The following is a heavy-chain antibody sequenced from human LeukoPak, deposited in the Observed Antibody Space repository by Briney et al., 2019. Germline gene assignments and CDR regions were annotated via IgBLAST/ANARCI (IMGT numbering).Heavy chain of an antibody. V-gene: IGHV4-31*03. D-gene: IGHD3-22*01. J-gene: IGHJ4*02. CDR2: IYYSGST. Sequence: SQTLSLTCTVSGGSISSGGYYWSWIRQHPGKGLEWIGYIYYSGSTYYNPSLKSRVTISVDTSKNQFSLKLSSVTAADTAVYYCARYYYDSSGYYYDYWGQGTLVAVSS. CDR3: ARYYYDSSGYYYDY. CDR1: GGSISSGGYY.